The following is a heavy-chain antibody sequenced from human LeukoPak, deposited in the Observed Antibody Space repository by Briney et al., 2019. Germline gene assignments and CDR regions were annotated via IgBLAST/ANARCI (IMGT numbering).Heavy chain of an antibody. Sequence: SETLSLTCTVSGGSISSYYWSWIRQPPGKGLEWIGYIYYSGSTNYNPSLKSRVTISVDTSKNQFSLKLSSVTAADTAVYYCARVEKSYDSSGYSTGGYYYYMDVWGKGTTVTVSS. CDR3: ARVEKSYDSSGYSTGGYYYYMDV. CDR2: IYYSGST. J-gene: IGHJ6*03. D-gene: IGHD3-22*01. CDR1: GGSISSYY. V-gene: IGHV4-59*08.